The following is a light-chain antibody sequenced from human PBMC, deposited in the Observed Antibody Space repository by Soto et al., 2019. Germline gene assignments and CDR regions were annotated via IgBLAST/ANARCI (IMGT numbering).Light chain of an antibody. V-gene: IGLV2-23*02. CDR2: EVS. J-gene: IGLJ3*02. CDR1: SSDVGSYNL. CDR3: CSYAGSRV. Sequence: QAASVSGSPGQSITISCTGTSSDVGSYNLVSWYQQHPGKAPKLMIYEVSKRPSGVSNRFSGSKSGNTASLTISGLQAEDEADYYCCSYAGSRVFGGGTTLTVL.